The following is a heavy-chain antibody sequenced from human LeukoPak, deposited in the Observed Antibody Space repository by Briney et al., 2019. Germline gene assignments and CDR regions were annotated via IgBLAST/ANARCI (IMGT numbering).Heavy chain of an antibody. D-gene: IGHD5-24*01. Sequence: GGSLRLSCAASGFSFSTYAMSWVRQAPGKGLEWVSAISATGGSTYYADSVKGRFTISRDSSKTTLYLQMNSLRAEDTAVYYCAKINSRDGYDYDSFDYWGQGTLVTVSS. CDR1: GFSFSTYA. CDR2: ISATGGST. J-gene: IGHJ4*02. CDR3: AKINSRDGYDYDSFDY. V-gene: IGHV3-23*01.